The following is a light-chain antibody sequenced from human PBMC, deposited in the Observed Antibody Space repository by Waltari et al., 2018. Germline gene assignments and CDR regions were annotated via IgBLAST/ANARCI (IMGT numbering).Light chain of an antibody. CDR3: QQYSSFST. V-gene: IGKV1-5*03. Sequence: DIQMNQSPSTPSASVGDRVTISCRASQSVGTWLAWYQQKPGKAPKLLIYMASSLESGVPSRFSGSGSGTEFTLTISSLQPDDFATYSCQQYSSFSTFGQGTKLDI. J-gene: IGKJ2*01. CDR2: MAS. CDR1: QSVGTW.